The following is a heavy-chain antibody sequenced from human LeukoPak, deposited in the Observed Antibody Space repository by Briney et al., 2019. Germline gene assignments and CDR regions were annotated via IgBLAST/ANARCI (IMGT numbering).Heavy chain of an antibody. CDR3: ARVRPGELPLAY. CDR2: IKPDGSEK. V-gene: IGHV3-7*04. Sequence: PGGSLRLSCAASGFTFSNYWMTWVRQAPGKGLEWVANIKPDGSEKFYADSLRGRFTISRDNAKNSLYLQMNSLRAEDTAVYYCARVRPGELPLAYWGQGTLVTVSS. CDR1: GFTFSNYW. J-gene: IGHJ4*02. D-gene: IGHD3-10*01.